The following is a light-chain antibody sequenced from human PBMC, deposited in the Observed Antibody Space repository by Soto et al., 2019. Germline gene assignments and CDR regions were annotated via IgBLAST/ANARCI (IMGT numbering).Light chain of an antibody. CDR3: QQLNSYPRT. V-gene: IGKV1-9*01. CDR1: QGISSY. J-gene: IGKJ1*01. Sequence: DIHLTQSPSFLSASVGDRVTITCRASQGISSYLAWYQQKPGKAPKLLIYAASTLQSGVPSRFSGSGSGTDFTLTISSLQPEDFATYYCQQLNSYPRTFGQGTKADIK. CDR2: AAS.